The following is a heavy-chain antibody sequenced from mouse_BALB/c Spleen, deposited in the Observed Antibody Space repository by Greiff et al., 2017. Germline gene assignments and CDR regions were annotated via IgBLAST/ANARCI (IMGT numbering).Heavy chain of an antibody. CDR3: ASYGIPFAY. V-gene: IGHV1S135*01. D-gene: IGHD2-1*01. Sequence: EVQRVESGPELMKPGASVKISCKASGYSFTSYYMHWVKQSHGKSLEWIGYIDPFNGGTSYNQKFKGKATLTVDKSSSTAYMHLSSLTSEDSAVYYCASYGIPFAYWGQGTLVTVSA. CDR2: IDPFNGGT. CDR1: GYSFTSYY. J-gene: IGHJ3*01.